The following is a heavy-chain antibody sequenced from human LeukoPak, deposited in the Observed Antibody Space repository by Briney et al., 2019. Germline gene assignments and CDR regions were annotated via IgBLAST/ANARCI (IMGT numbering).Heavy chain of an antibody. CDR1: GFTFSSYG. V-gene: IGHV3-33*06. CDR2: IWYDGSNK. J-gene: IGHJ4*02. CDR3: ANARSNYFDY. Sequence: GGSLRLSCAASGFTFSSYGMHWVRLAPGKGLEWVAVIWYDGSNKYYADSVKGRFTISRDNSKNTLYLQMNSLRAEDTAVYYCANARSNYFDYWGQGTLVTVSS.